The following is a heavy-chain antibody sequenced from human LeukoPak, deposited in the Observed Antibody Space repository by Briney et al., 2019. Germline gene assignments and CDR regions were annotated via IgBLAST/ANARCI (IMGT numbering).Heavy chain of an antibody. CDR1: GVSISSYY. J-gene: IGHJ5*02. Sequence: SETLSLTCTVSGVSISSYYWGWVRQPAGKGLEWVGRIYTSGSTNYNPSLKSRVTMSVDTSKNQFSLRLSSVPAADTAVYCCARDRRGFDPWGQGTLVTVSS. V-gene: IGHV4-4*07. CDR2: IYTSGST. CDR3: ARDRRGFDP.